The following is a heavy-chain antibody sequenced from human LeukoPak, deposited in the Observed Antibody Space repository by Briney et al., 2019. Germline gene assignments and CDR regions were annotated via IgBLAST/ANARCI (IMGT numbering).Heavy chain of an antibody. V-gene: IGHV3-23*01. CDR2: ISGSGVNT. Sequence: GGSLRLSCAASGFSFRSYAMTWVRQAPGKGLEWVSSISGSGVNTDYAGSVKGRFTISRDNSKNTLYLQMNSLTAEDTAVYYCAKHPSPVFGGGSYFEDWGQGTLVTVSS. CDR1: GFSFRSYA. D-gene: IGHD3-16*01. J-gene: IGHJ4*02. CDR3: AKHPSPVFGGGSYFED.